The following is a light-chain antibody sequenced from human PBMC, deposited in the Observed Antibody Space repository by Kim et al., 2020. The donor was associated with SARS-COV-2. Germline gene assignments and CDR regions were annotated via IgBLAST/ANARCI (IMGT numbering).Light chain of an antibody. V-gene: IGKV4-1*01. CDR3: QQYSSSLPYT. J-gene: IGKJ2*01. CDR2: WAT. CDR1: PGVCDSAISKNY. Sequence: ATSNGTFSPGVCDSAISKNYFAYYQQKPGQPPHLLISWATTQEAVVAHRISGRVSGTYFTLIISSLPAEDVAVYYGQQYSSSLPYTFGQGTKLEI.